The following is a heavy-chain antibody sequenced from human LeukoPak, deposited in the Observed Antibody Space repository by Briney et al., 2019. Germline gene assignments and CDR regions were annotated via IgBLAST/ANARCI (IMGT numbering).Heavy chain of an antibody. V-gene: IGHV3-48*02. Sequence: GGSLRLSCAASGFTFSSKSMNWVRQAPGKGLEWVSYITGDSSITYYADFVKGRFTISRDNAKNSLYLQMNSLRDEDTAVYYCASRDYFDYWGQGTLVTVSS. CDR1: GFTFSSKS. CDR2: ITGDSSIT. J-gene: IGHJ4*02. CDR3: ASRDYFDY.